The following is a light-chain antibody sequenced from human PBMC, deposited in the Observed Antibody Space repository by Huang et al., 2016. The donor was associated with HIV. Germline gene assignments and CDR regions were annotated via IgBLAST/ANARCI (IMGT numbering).Light chain of an antibody. V-gene: IGKV2-28*01. CDR2: LSS. CDR1: QSLLHSHGYNY. CDR3: MQALQTPRT. Sequence: IVITQSPLSLPVTPGEPASISCRSSQSLLHSHGYNYLDWYLQTPGQAPQLLISLSSNRASGVPDRFSGSGSVTDFTLKISRVEAEDVGVYFCMQALQTPRTFGQGTRLEIK. J-gene: IGKJ5*01.